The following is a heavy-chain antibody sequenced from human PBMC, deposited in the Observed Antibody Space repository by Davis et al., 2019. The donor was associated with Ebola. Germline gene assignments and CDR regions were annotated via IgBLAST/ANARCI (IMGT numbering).Heavy chain of an antibody. Sequence: PGGPLRLSCAASGFAFTDSGIHWVRQASGNGLEWVGRIRSKAKSYATTYGASTKGRFLISRDESKNMAYLQMDSLKTEDTAVYYCASESGDSGPLDFWGQGTLVTVSS. D-gene: IGHD7-27*01. J-gene: IGHJ4*02. CDR1: GFAFTDSG. V-gene: IGHV3-73*01. CDR2: IRSKAKSYAT. CDR3: ASESGDSGPLDF.